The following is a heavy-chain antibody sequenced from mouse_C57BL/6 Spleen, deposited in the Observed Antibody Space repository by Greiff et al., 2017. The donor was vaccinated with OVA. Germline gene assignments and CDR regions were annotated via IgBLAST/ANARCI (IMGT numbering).Heavy chain of an antibody. CDR3: AGYDYVGAYYFDY. CDR1: GYSITSGYY. D-gene: IGHD2-4*01. V-gene: IGHV3-6*01. CDR2: ISYDGSN. Sequence: EVKLEESGPGLVKPSQSLSLTCSVTGYSITSGYYWNWIRQFPGNKLEWMGYISYDGSNNYNPSLKNRISITRDTSKNQFFLKLNSVTTEDTATYYCAGYDYVGAYYFDYWGQGTTLTVSS. J-gene: IGHJ2*01.